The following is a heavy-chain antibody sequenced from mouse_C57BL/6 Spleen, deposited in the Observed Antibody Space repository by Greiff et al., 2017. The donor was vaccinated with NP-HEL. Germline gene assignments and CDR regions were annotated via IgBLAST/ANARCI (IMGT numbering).Heavy chain of an antibody. CDR2: IDPENGDT. J-gene: IGHJ4*01. V-gene: IGHV14-4*01. CDR1: GFNIKDDY. CDR3: TLYDVGAMDY. Sequence: EVKLVESGAELVRPGASVKLSCTASGFNIKDDYMHWVKQRPEQGLEWIGWIDPENGDTEYASKFQGKATITADTSSNTAYLQLSSLTSEDTAVYYCTLYDVGAMDYWGQGTSVTVSS. D-gene: IGHD2-12*01.